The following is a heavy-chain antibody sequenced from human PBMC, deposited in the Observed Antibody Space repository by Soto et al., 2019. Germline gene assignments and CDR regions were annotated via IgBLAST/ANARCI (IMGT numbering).Heavy chain of an antibody. Sequence: PGGSLRLSCAASGFTFSDYYMSWIRQAPGKGLEWVSYTSSSSSYTNYADSVKGRFIISRDNAKNSLYLQMNSLRAEDTAVYYCARDFLNWTYWGQGTLVTVSS. CDR2: TSSSSSYT. CDR1: GFTFSDYY. V-gene: IGHV3-11*06. J-gene: IGHJ4*02. D-gene: IGHD1-1*01. CDR3: ARDFLNWTY.